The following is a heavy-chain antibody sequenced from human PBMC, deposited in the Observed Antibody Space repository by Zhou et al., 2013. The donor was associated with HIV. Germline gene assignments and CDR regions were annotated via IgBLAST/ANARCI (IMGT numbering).Heavy chain of an antibody. J-gene: IGHJ5*02. CDR1: DYTFTSYG. CDR2: ISAYNGNT. V-gene: IGHV1-18*01. D-gene: IGHD6-13*01. Sequence: QVQLVQSGAEVKKPGAXVKVSCKASDYTFTSYGISWLRQAPGQGLEWMGWISAYNGNTIYTQKLQGRVTMTTDTSTSTAYMELRSLRSDDTAVYYCARAAIAAAGTRSWFDPWGQGTLVTVSS. CDR3: ARAAIAAAGTRSWFDP.